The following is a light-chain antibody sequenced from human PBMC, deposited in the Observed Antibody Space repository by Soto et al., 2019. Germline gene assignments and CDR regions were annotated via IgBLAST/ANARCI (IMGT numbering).Light chain of an antibody. Sequence: QSVLTQPPSASGSPGQSVTISCIGTSSDVGGYNYVSWYQQHPGKAPKLMIYEVSKGPSGVPARVSGSKSGNTASLTVSGLQAEDEADYSCSSYAASNNLGVFGGGTKLTVL. CDR2: EVS. CDR1: SSDVGGYNY. V-gene: IGLV2-8*01. J-gene: IGLJ2*01. CDR3: SSYAASNNLGV.